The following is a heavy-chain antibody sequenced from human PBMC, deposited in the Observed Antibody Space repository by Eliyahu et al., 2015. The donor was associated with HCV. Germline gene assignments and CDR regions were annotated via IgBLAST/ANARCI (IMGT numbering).Heavy chain of an antibody. Sequence: EVQLLESGGGLVQPGGSLRLSCAASGFTFSSYAMSWVRQAPGKGLEWVSAISGSGGSTYYADSVKGRFTISRDNSKNTLYLQMNSLRAEDTAVYYCAKYHDFWSGYRTPLDYWGQGTLVTVSS. CDR3: AKYHDFWSGYRTPLDY. CDR1: GFTFSSYA. V-gene: IGHV3-23*01. J-gene: IGHJ4*02. D-gene: IGHD3-3*01. CDR2: ISGSGGST.